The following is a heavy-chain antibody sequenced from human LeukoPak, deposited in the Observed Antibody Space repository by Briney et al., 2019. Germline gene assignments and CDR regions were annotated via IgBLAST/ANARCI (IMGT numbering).Heavy chain of an antibody. V-gene: IGHV4-4*07. CDR2: IYTSGST. J-gene: IGHJ6*03. CDR1: GGSISSYY. D-gene: IGHD6-13*01. CDR3: AGWRAAAGLFYYYYYYMDV. Sequence: SETLSLTCTVSGGSISSYYWSWIRQPAGKGLEWIGRIYTSGSTNYNPSLKSRVTISVDTSKNQFSLKLSSVTAADTAVYYCAGWRAAAGLFYYYYYYMDVWGKGTTVTVSS.